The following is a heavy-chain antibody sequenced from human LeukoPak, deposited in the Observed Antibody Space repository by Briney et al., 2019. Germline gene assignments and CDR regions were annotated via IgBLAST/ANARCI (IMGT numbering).Heavy chain of an antibody. CDR1: GYTFTGYS. J-gene: IGHJ6*02. CDR3: ARALKDNGDNDYFGMDF. Sequence: GASLRLSCAASGYTFTGYSMHWVRQAPGQGLEWMSWINPNSGGTNYAQTVKGRVTMTRDTSLSAAYMELSSLRSGDTAVYYCARALKDNGDNDYFGMDFWGRGTPVTVSS. D-gene: IGHD4-17*01. CDR2: INPNSGGT. V-gene: IGHV1-2*02.